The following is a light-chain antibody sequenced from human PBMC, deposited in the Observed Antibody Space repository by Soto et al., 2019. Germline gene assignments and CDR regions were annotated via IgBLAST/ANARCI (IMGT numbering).Light chain of an antibody. CDR2: GAS. V-gene: IGKV3-15*01. CDR3: QQYESWPYT. Sequence: EIVMTQSPVTLSVSPGERATLSCRASQSVRSNLAWYQQKRGRAPRLLIYGASTRATGILARFSVSGSGTEFTLTISSLQSEDFAVYYCQQYESWPYTFGQGTKLEIK. CDR1: QSVRSN. J-gene: IGKJ2*01.